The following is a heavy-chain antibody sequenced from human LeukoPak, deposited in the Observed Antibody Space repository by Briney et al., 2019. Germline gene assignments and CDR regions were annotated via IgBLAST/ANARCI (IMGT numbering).Heavy chain of an antibody. Sequence: SETLSLTCNVSGGSLSPYFWSWIRQPPGKGLEWIGYIFSSGSTNYNTSLKSRVTISVDTSKNQFSLKLSSVTAADTAVYYCASRQIYFDYWGQGTLVTVSS. CDR1: GGSLSPYF. V-gene: IGHV4-4*09. CDR2: IFSSGST. J-gene: IGHJ4*02. CDR3: ASRQIYFDY.